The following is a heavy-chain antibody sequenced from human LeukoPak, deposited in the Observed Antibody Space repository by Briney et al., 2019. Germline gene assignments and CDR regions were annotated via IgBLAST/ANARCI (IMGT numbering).Heavy chain of an antibody. CDR2: INPSGGRT. V-gene: IGHV1-46*01. D-gene: IGHD6-13*01. Sequence: ASVKVSCMASGYTFTRYYLHWVRQAPGQGLEWMGIINPSGGRTNNAQQFQGRVTMTRDTSTSTVYMQLSSLRSEDTAVYYCARDLAIAAAPYGMDVWGQGTTVTVSS. CDR1: GYTFTRYY. CDR3: ARDLAIAAAPYGMDV. J-gene: IGHJ6*02.